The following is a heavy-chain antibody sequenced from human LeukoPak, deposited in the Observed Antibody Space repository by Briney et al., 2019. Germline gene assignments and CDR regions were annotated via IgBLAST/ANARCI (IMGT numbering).Heavy chain of an antibody. CDR1: GFTFSSYA. CDR2: ISGSGGST. Sequence: GGSLRLSCAASGFTFSSYAMSWVRQAPGKGLEWVSAISGSGGSTYYADSVKGRFTISRDNSKNTLYLQMNSLRAEDTAVYYCAKGVSPAYSSGWSDPWGQGTLVTVSS. D-gene: IGHD6-19*01. V-gene: IGHV3-23*01. CDR3: AKGVSPAYSSGWSDP. J-gene: IGHJ5*02.